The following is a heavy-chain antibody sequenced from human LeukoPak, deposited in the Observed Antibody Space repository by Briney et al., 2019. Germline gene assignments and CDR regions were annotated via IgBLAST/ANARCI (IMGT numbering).Heavy chain of an antibody. CDR3: TRSRPSSSSGYDY. CDR2: IRNKPNSYTT. J-gene: IGHJ4*02. Sequence: GGSLRLSCAASGFTFSDHYMDWVRQAPGKGLEWVGRIRNKPNSYTTDYVASVRGRFTISRDDSQDSVYLQMNSLKAEDTALYYCTRSRPSSSSGYDYWGQGTLVTVSS. CDR1: GFTFSDHY. D-gene: IGHD5-18*01. V-gene: IGHV3-72*01.